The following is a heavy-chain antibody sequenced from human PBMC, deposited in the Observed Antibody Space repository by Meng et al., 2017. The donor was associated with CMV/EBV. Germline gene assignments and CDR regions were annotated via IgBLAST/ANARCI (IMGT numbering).Heavy chain of an antibody. V-gene: IGHV1-2*02. Sequence: QVQLVQSGAEVKEPGASVKVSCKASGYTFTGYYMHWVRQAPGQGLEWMGWINPNSGGTNYAQKFQGRVTMTRDTSISTAYMELSRLRSDDTAVYYCARGQYYYDSSGYYNYFDYWGQGTLVTVSS. CDR2: INPNSGGT. D-gene: IGHD3-22*01. CDR1: GYTFTGYY. CDR3: ARGQYYYDSSGYYNYFDY. J-gene: IGHJ4*02.